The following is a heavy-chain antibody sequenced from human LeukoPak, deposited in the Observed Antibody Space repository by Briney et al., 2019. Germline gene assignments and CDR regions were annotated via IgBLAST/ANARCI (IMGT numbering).Heavy chain of an antibody. CDR2: ISSSGTYI. Sequence: KSGGSLRLSCAASGFSFGSYSMNWVRQAPGKGLEWVSSISSSGTYIYYADSLKGRLTISRDNAKNSLFLQMSSLRGEDTALYYCATEHWGPNSWGQGTLVTVSS. V-gene: IGHV3-21*01. CDR3: ATEHWGPNS. D-gene: IGHD3-16*01. CDR1: GFSFGSYS. J-gene: IGHJ4*02.